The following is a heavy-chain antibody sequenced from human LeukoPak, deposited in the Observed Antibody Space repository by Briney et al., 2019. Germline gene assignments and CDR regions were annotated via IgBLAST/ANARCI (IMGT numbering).Heavy chain of an antibody. CDR2: ISSSSSYI. V-gene: IGHV3-21*01. CDR3: AKSSSGWYGGFDY. D-gene: IGHD6-19*01. J-gene: IGHJ4*02. CDR1: GFTFSSYS. Sequence: GGSLRLSCAASGFTFSSYSMNWVRQAPGKGLEWVSCISSSSSYIYYADSVTGRCTISRDNSKNTLYLQMNSLRAEDTAVYDCAKSSSGWYGGFDYWGQGTLVTVSS.